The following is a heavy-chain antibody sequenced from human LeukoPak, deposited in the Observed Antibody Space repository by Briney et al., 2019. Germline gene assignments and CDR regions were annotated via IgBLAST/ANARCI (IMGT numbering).Heavy chain of an antibody. V-gene: IGHV3-7*01. J-gene: IGHJ6*03. CDR2: IKQDGSEK. CDR1: GFTFSSYW. Sequence: GGSLRLSCAASGFTFSSYWMSWVRQAPGKGLEWVANIKQDGSEKYYVDSVKGRFTISRDNAKNSLYLQMNSLRAEDTAVYYCARGVWDITMIVVVIPPHYMDVWGKGTTVTISS. D-gene: IGHD3-22*01. CDR3: ARGVWDITMIVVVIPPHYMDV.